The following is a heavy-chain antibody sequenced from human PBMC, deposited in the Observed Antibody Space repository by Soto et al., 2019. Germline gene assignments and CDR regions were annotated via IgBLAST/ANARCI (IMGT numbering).Heavy chain of an antibody. V-gene: IGHV1-46*03. J-gene: IGHJ4*02. CDR3: ARSEGYCSGGSCYSFGY. CDR2: INPSGGST. D-gene: IGHD2-15*01. CDR1: GYTFTSYY. Sequence: QVQLVQSGAEVKKPGASVKVSCKASGYTFTSYYMHWVRQAPGQGLEWMGIINPSGGSTSYAQKFQGRVTMTRDTSTSTVYMELSSLRSEDTAVYYCARSEGYCSGGSCYSFGYWGQGTLVTVSS.